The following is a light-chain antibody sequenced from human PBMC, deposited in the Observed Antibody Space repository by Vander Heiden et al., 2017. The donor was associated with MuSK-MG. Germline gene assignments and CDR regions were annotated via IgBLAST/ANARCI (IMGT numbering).Light chain of an antibody. CDR3: QQYDDWPPWT. Sequence: TVMPQSPATLSVSPGERATLSCRASQSVRSSLAWNQQEPGQAPRLLIYGASTRATGIPARFSGSESGTEFTPTISSLQSEDFAFYYCQQYDDWPPWTFGQGTKVXIK. V-gene: IGKV3-15*01. CDR1: QSVRSS. J-gene: IGKJ1*01. CDR2: GAS.